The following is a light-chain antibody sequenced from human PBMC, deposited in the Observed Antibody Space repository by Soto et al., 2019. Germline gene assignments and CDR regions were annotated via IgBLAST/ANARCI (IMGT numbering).Light chain of an antibody. CDR3: QSYDSSLSAWV. J-gene: IGLJ3*02. CDR1: SSNIGAGYD. V-gene: IGLV1-40*01. Sequence: QSVLTQPPSVSGAPGQRVTISCTESSSNIGAGYDVHWYQQLPGTAPKLLIYGNSNRPSGVPDRFSGSKSGTSASLAITGLQAEDEAYYYCQSYDSSLSAWVFVGGTKLTVL. CDR2: GNS.